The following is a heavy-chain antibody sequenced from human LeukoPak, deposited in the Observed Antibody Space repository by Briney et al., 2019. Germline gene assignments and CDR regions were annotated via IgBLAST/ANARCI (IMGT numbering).Heavy chain of an antibody. J-gene: IGHJ4*02. CDR1: GFTFSSYE. CDR2: IKQDGSEK. V-gene: IGHV3-7*01. CDR3: ARESYSGSYFDY. Sequence: PGGSLRLSCAASGFTFSSYEMNWVRQAPGKGLEWVANIKQDGSEKYYVDSVKGRFTISRDNAKNSLYLQMNSLRAEDTAVYYCARESYSGSYFDYWGQGTLVTASS. D-gene: IGHD1-26*01.